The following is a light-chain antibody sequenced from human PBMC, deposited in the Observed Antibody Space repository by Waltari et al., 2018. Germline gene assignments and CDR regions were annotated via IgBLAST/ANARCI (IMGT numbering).Light chain of an antibody. Sequence: DIQMTQSPSTLSASVGDRVTITCQASQSISIYLNWYQQKPGKAPKLLIYDASNLETEVPSRFSGSGSGTEFTFTISSLQPDDSATYYCQHYNNYPPTFGGGTKVEIK. CDR2: DAS. CDR3: QHYNNYPPT. CDR1: QSISIY. J-gene: IGKJ4*01. V-gene: IGKV1-5*01.